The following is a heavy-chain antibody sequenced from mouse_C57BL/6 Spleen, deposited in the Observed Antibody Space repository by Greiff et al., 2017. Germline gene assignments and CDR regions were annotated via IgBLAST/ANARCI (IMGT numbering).Heavy chain of an antibody. D-gene: IGHD2-1*01. CDR3: AISRGFYRNYEYYFDY. J-gene: IGHJ2*01. CDR2: INPGSGGT. Sequence: QVQLQQSGAELVRPGTSVKVSCKASGYAFTNYLIEWVKQRPGQGLEWIGVINPGSGGTNYNEKFKGKATLTADKSSSTAYMQLSSLTSEDSAVYFCAISRGFYRNYEYYFDYGGQGTTLTVSS. V-gene: IGHV1-54*01. CDR1: GYAFTNYL.